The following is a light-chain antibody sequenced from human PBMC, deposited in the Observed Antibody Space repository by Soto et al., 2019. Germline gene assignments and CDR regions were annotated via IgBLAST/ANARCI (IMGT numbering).Light chain of an antibody. Sequence: DTVMTQSPATMSVSPGERVTLSCRASQSVSSDLAWYQQRPGQPLRLLIYGASTRATGIPARFSGSGSGTEFTLTISSLQSEDFAVYQCQQYNNRPRTFGQGTKLEIK. CDR1: QSVSSD. CDR2: GAS. V-gene: IGKV3-15*01. CDR3: QQYNNRPRT. J-gene: IGKJ2*01.